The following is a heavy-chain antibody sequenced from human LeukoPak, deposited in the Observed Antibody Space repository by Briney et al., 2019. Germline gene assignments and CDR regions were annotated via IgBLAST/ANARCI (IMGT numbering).Heavy chain of an antibody. V-gene: IGHV1-2*02. CDR2: INPNSGGT. CDR1: GYTFTGYY. Sequence: GGPVKVSCKASGYTFTGYYMHWVRQAPGQGLEWMGWINPNSGGTNYAQKFQGRVTITRDTSISTAYMELSRLRSDDTAVFYCARSPHILTGENFDFWGQGTLVTVSS. D-gene: IGHD3-9*01. CDR3: ARSPHILTGENFDF. J-gene: IGHJ4*02.